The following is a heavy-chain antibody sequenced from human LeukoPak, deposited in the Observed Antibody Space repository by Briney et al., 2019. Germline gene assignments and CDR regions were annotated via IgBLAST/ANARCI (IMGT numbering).Heavy chain of an antibody. J-gene: IGHJ6*02. CDR1: GFTFSSYA. CDR2: ITNVGST. Sequence: PGGSLRLSCAASGFTFSSYAMSWVRQAPGKGLEYVSTITNVGSTYYADSVKGRFTISRDNSKSSLYLQMNSLRAEDTAVYYCAKGGHGDVWGQGTTVTVSS. CDR3: AKGGHGDV. D-gene: IGHD3-10*01. V-gene: IGHV3-23*01.